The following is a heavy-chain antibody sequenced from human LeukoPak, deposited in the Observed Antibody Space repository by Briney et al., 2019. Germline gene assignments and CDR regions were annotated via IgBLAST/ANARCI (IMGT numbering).Heavy chain of an antibody. Sequence: ASVKVSCKASGYTFTCYYMHWVRQAPGQGLEWMGWINPNSGGTNYAQKFQGRVTMTRDTSISTAYMELSRLRSDDTAVYYCARDLRSSSWYFYWGQGTLVTVSS. CDR3: ARDLRSSSWYFY. CDR2: INPNSGGT. J-gene: IGHJ4*02. CDR1: GYTFTCYY. D-gene: IGHD6-13*01. V-gene: IGHV1-2*02.